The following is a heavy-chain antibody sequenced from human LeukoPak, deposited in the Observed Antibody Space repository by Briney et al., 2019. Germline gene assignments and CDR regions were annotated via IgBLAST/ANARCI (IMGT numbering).Heavy chain of an antibody. J-gene: IGHJ4*02. CDR2: IYYSGST. CDR1: GGSISSSSYY. V-gene: IGHV4-39*01. CDR3: ASLGAFGSGYSAFDY. D-gene: IGHD3-3*01. Sequence: PSETLSLTCTVSGGSISSSSYYWGWIRQPPGKGLEWIGSIYYSGSTYYNPSLKSRVTISVDTSKNQFSLKLSSVTAADTAVYYCASLGAFGSGYSAFDYWGQGTLVTVSS.